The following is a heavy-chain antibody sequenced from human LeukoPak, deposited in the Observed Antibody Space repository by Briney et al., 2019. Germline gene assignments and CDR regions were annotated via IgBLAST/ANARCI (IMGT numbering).Heavy chain of an antibody. CDR2: INWNGGST. CDR1: GFTFDNYG. Sequence: GGSLRLSCAASGFTFDNYGMSWVRQAPGKGLEWVSGINWNGGSTGYADSVKGRFTISRDNAKNSLYLQMNSLRAEDTALYYCARAPGSSWYNYRGQGTLVTVSS. CDR3: ARAPGSSWYNY. V-gene: IGHV3-20*04. D-gene: IGHD6-13*01. J-gene: IGHJ4*02.